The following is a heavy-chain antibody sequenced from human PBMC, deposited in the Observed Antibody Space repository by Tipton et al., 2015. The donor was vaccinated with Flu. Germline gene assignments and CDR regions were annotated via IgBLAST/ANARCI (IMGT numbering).Heavy chain of an antibody. J-gene: IGHJ4*02. CDR1: GGIFNNFA. CDR3: ARGGGPYCSSTSCYETDY. CDR2: ISPMFGTA. D-gene: IGHD2-2*01. Sequence: QLVQSGAEVKKPGSSVKVSCKASGGIFNNFAISWVRQAPGQGLEWMGGISPMFGTANYAQKFQGRVTVNADESSSTAYMELSSLRSEDTAVYYCARGGGPYCSSTSCYETDYWGQGTLVTVSS. V-gene: IGHV1-69*01.